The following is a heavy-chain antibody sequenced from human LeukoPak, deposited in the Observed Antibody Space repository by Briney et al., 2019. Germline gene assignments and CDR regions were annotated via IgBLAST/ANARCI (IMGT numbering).Heavy chain of an antibody. V-gene: IGHV3-48*01. CDR2: ISSSSGAN. J-gene: IGHJ4*02. CDR1: GFTFSSYS. D-gene: IGHD6-13*01. CDR3: ARTGSSSWSRVDY. Sequence: GGSLRLSCAGSGFTFSSYSMNWVRQAPGKGLEWVSYISSSSGANYYADSVKGRFTNSRDNAENSLYLQMSSLRAEDTAVYYCARTGSSSWSRVDYWGQGTLVTVSS.